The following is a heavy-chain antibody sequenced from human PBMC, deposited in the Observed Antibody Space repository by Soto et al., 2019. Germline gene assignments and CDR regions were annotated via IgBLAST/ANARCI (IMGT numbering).Heavy chain of an antibody. Sequence: EVQLVESGGGLVKPGGSLRLSCAASGFTFSSYSMNWVRQAPGKGLEWVSHISSSSSYIYYADSVKGRFTISRDNAKNSLYLQMNSLRAEDTAVYYCARDLYSSSARYFDYWGQGTLFTVSS. D-gene: IGHD6-6*01. CDR2: ISSSSSYI. J-gene: IGHJ4*02. CDR1: GFTFSSYS. CDR3: ARDLYSSSARYFDY. V-gene: IGHV3-21*01.